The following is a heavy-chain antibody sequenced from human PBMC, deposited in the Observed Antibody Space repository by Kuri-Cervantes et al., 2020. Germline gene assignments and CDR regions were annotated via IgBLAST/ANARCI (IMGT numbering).Heavy chain of an antibody. D-gene: IGHD2-15*01. J-gene: IGHJ3*02. CDR2: LWYDGTNE. CDR1: GFTFSRYG. CDR3: ARDPLPLYCSGGSCYSTDDAFDI. Sequence: GGSLRLSCAASGFTFSRYGFHLVRQAPGKGLEWVAILWYDGTNEFYEDSVKGRFTISRDNSKNTLYLQMNSLRAEDTAVYYCARDPLPLYCSGGSCYSTDDAFDIWGQGTMVTVSS. V-gene: IGHV3-33*08.